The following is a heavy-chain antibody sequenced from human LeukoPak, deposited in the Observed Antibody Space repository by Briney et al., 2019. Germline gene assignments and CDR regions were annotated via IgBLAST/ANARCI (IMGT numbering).Heavy chain of an antibody. CDR2: INPNSGGT. V-gene: IGHV1-2*02. J-gene: IGHJ4*02. CDR3: ARDRGYSSSYVDY. D-gene: IGHD6-6*01. Sequence: ASVKVSCKASGYTFTGYYMHWVRQAPGQGLEWMGWINPNSGGTNYAQKFQGRVTMTRDTSISTAYMELSRLRPDDTAVYYCARDRGYSSSYVDYWGQGTLVTVSS. CDR1: GYTFTGYY.